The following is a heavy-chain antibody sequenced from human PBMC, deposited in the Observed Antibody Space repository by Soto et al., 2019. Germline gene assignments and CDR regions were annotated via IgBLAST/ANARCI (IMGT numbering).Heavy chain of an antibody. CDR3: TRGPRPISTGTGAY. D-gene: IGHD3-10*01. Sequence: GGSLRLCCAVLGFIFVVYWMHWVRQSPGKGLVWISRIYNDGTYSDYADSVRGRFTTSRDNVNDTLYLQMNNLRAEDSGLYYCTRGPRPISTGTGAYWGQGTQVTVSS. CDR1: GFIFVVYW. CDR2: IYNDGTYS. J-gene: IGHJ4*02. V-gene: IGHV3-74*01.